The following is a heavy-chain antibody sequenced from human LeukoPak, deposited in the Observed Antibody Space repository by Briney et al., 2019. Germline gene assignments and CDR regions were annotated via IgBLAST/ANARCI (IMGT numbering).Heavy chain of an antibody. CDR2: ISSSSSYI. CDR1: GFTFSSYS. D-gene: IGHD3-16*01. V-gene: IGHV3-21*01. Sequence: GGSLRLSCAASGFTFSSYSMNWVRQAPGKGLEWVSSISSSSSYIYYADSVKGRFTISRDNAKNSLYLQMNSLRAEDTAVYYCARAMYYDYVWGTSYGMEVWAQRTTVRVSS. J-gene: IGHJ6*02. CDR3: ARAMYYDYVWGTSYGMEV.